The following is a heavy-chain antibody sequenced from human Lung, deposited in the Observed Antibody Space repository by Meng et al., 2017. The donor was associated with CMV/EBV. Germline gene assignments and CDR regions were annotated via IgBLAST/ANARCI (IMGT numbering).Heavy chain of an antibody. CDR3: AQTGIAVAGTYYYYGMDV. J-gene: IGHJ6*02. CDR2: IFSNDEK. V-gene: IGHV2-26*01. Sequence: GPTLVXPTETLTLTCTVSGFSLSNARMGVSWIRQPPGKALEWLAHIFSNDEKSYSTSLKSRLTISKDTSKSQVVLTMTNMDPVDTATYYCAQTGIAVAGTYYYYGMDVWGQGTTVTVSS. D-gene: IGHD6-19*01. CDR1: GFSLSNARMG.